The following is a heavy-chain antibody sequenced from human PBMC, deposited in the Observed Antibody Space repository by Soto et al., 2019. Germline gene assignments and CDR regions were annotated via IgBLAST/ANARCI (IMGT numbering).Heavy chain of an antibody. CDR3: ARRASITIFGVVTREAFDY. V-gene: IGHV4-59*08. D-gene: IGHD3-3*01. CDR1: GGSISSYY. J-gene: IGHJ4*02. CDR2: IYYSGST. Sequence: SETLSLTCTVSGGSISSYYWSWIRQPPGKGLEWIGYIYYSGSTNYNPSLKSRVTISVDTSKNQFSLKLSSVTAADTAVYYCARRASITIFGVVTREAFDYWGQGTLVTVSS.